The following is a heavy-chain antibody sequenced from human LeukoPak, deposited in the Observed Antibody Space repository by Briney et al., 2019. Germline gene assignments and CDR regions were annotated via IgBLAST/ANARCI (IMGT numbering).Heavy chain of an antibody. D-gene: IGHD6-19*01. CDR3: ARDGPTGWGYFDY. CDR2: IYSDNT. Sequence: GGSLRLSCTVSGFTVSSNSMSWVRQAPGKGLEWVSFIYSDNTHYSDSVKGRFTISRDNSKNTLYLQMSSLRAEDTAAYYCARDGPTGWGYFDYWGQGILVTVSS. V-gene: IGHV3-53*01. J-gene: IGHJ4*02. CDR1: GFTVSSNS.